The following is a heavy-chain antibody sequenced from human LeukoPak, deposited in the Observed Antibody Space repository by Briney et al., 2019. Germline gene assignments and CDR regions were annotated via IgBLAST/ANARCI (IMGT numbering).Heavy chain of an antibody. CDR3: ATDRGWRTSGYYLYYFEY. CDR1: GFIFTNYF. Sequence: GGSLRLSCTASGFIFTNYFMSWVRQAPGKGLEWVASIKHDGSEKYYVDSVRGRFTISRDNTMNSLYLQMSSLRAEDTAVYYCATDRGWRTSGYYLYYFEYWGQGTLVTYSS. D-gene: IGHD3-3*01. V-gene: IGHV3-7*01. CDR2: IKHDGSEK. J-gene: IGHJ4*02.